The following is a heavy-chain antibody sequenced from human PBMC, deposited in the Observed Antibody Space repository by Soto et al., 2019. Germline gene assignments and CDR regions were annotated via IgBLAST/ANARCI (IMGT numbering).Heavy chain of an antibody. Sequence: GGSLRLSCAASGFTFSSYDMHWVRQATGKGLEWVSAIGTAGDPYYPDFLKGRFTISRENAKNSLYLQMNSLRAGDAAVYYCARALKRGVWDFDNWGQGTMVTVSS. CDR3: ARALKRGVWDFDN. D-gene: IGHD1-26*01. V-gene: IGHV3-13*05. CDR1: GFTFSSYD. J-gene: IGHJ3*02. CDR2: IGTAGDP.